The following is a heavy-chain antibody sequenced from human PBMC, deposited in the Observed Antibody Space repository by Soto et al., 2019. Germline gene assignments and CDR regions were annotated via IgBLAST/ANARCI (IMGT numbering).Heavy chain of an antibody. V-gene: IGHV4-34*01. CDR2: INHSGST. CDR1: GGSFSGYY. Sequence: SETLSLTCAVYGGSFSGYYWSWIHQPPGKGLEWIGEINHSGSTNYNPSLKSRVTISVDTSKNQFSLKLSSVTAADTAVYYCAREVSFDIWGQGTMVTVSS. J-gene: IGHJ3*02. CDR3: AREVSFDI.